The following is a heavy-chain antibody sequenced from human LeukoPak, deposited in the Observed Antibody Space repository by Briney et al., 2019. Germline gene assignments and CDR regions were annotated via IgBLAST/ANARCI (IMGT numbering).Heavy chain of an antibody. D-gene: IGHD6-19*01. J-gene: IGHJ4*02. CDR2: INPNSGGT. Sequence: GASVEVSCKAPGYTFTGYYMHWVRQAPGQGLEWMGWINPNSGGTNYAQKFQGRVTMTRDTSISTAYMELSRLRSDDTAVYYCARVGSGWGEGYFDYWGQGTLVTVSS. CDR1: GYTFTGYY. CDR3: ARVGSGWGEGYFDY. V-gene: IGHV1-2*02.